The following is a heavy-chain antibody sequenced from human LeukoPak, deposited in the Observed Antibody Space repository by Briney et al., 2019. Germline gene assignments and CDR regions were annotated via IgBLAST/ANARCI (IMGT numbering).Heavy chain of an antibody. D-gene: IGHD5-12*01. CDR2: IYSGGST. CDR1: GFTVSSNY. J-gene: IGHJ4*02. CDR3: ARRGYSGYDYFDY. V-gene: IGHV3-66*02. Sequence: GGSLRLSCAASGFTVSSNYMSWVRQAPGKGLEWVSVIYSGGSTYYADPVKGRFTISRDNSKNTLYLQMNSLRAEDTAVYYCARRGYSGYDYFDYWGQGTLVTVSS.